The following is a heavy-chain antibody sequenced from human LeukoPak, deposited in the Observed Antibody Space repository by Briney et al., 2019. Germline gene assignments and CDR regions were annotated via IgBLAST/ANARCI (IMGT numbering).Heavy chain of an antibody. CDR3: ARDDGWGSSTSCYDY. Sequence: GGSLRLSCAASGFTFSSYEMNWVRQAPGKGLEWVSYISSSGSTIYYADSVKGRFTISRDNAKNSLYLQMNSLRAEDTAVYYCARDDGWGSSTSCYDYWGQGTLVTVSS. V-gene: IGHV3-48*03. CDR1: GFTFSSYE. J-gene: IGHJ4*02. CDR2: ISSSGSTI. D-gene: IGHD2-2*01.